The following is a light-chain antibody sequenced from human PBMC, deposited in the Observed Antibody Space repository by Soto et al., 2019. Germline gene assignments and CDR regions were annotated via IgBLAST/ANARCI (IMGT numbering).Light chain of an antibody. CDR2: DVS. J-gene: IGKJ3*01. V-gene: IGKV1-33*01. CDR3: QQYDTRIT. Sequence: DIQMTQSPSSLSASVGDRVTVTCQASQDISNYLNWYQQKPGKAPKLLIYDVSYLKTGVPARFSGSGSGTNFTVTISSLQPEDIATYYCQQYDTRITFGPGTKVDIK. CDR1: QDISNY.